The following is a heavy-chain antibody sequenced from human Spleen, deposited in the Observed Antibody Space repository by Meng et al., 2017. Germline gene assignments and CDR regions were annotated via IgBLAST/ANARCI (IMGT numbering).Heavy chain of an antibody. D-gene: IGHD3-10*01. CDR1: DYTFIGYG. CDR3: AKGTPGRSYCDY. V-gene: IGHV1-18*01. CDR2: LGAHPGDT. Sequence: QVQVVQSGAEVKRPGASVKVSCKASDYTFIGYGVCWVRQAPGQGLEWMAWLGAHPGDTSFAPKFLGRVTVTADTATATAYMELRSLRSDDTAVYYCAKGTPGRSYCDYWGLGTLVTVSS. J-gene: IGHJ4*02.